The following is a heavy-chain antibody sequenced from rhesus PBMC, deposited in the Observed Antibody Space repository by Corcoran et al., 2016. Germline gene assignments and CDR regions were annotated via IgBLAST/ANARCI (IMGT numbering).Heavy chain of an antibody. CDR1: GYSISSGYG. J-gene: IGHJ4*01. CDR3: AREGTGTAGTFDY. D-gene: IGHD5-24*01. Sequence: QVQLQESGPGLVKPSETLSLTCAVSGYSISSGYGWSWIRQPPGKGLVWIGYIGGSSGSTNYNPSLKSLVTISKDTSKNQFSRKLSSVTAADTAVYYCAREGTGTAGTFDYWGQGVLVTVSS. CDR2: IGGSSGST. V-gene: IGHV4-127*01.